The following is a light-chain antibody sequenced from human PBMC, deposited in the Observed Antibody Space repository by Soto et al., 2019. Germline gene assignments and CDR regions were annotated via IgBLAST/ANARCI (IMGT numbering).Light chain of an antibody. CDR3: QQYDNLPFT. CDR1: QEINFY. V-gene: IGKV1-33*01. CDR2: DTS. J-gene: IGKJ4*01. Sequence: DIQLTQSPSSLSASVGGTFTIICQASQEINFYLNWYQQKPGKAPKLLIHDTSKLETGVPSRFSGSRSGTDFTLTSSSLQPEDLATYHCQQYDNLPFTFGGGTKVDIK.